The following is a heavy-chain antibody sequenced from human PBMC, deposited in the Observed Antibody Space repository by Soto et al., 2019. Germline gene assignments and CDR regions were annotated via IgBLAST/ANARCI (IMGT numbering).Heavy chain of an antibody. D-gene: IGHD3-16*01. CDR3: ARDLGGYIDS. V-gene: IGHV3-33*01. CDR2: VWYDGSNE. CDR1: GFTFNNNG. J-gene: IGHJ4*02. Sequence: QVQLVESGGRVVQPGKSLRLSCAASGFTFNNNGMNWVRQAPGKGLDWVAVVWYDGSNEYYADSVKGRFTIFRDNSKSTLHLQMNSLRVEDTAVYYCARDLGGYIDSWGQGTLVTVSS.